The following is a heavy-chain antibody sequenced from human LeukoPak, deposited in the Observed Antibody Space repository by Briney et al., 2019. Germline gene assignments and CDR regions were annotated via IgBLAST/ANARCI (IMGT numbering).Heavy chain of an antibody. CDR3: ARQEATSDGFDI. CDR1: GYRFPSNW. J-gene: IGHJ3*02. Sequence: GESLKISCEGSGYRFPSNWIAWVRQMPGKGLEWMGIIFPGDSDTRYSPSFQGQVTISADKSISTAYLQWSSLKASDTAMYYCARQEATSDGFDIWGQGTMVTVSS. V-gene: IGHV5-51*01. CDR2: IFPGDSDT.